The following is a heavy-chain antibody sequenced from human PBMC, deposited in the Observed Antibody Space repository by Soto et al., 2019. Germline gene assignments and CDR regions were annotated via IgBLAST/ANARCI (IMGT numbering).Heavy chain of an antibody. CDR2: ISGSGGST. D-gene: IGHD2-8*01. Sequence: GGSLRLSCAASGFTFSSYAMSWVRQAPGKGLEWVSAISGSGGSTYYADSVKGRFTISRDNSKNTLYLQMNSLRAEDTAVYYCAKDGGGYCTNGVCYPYYYYGMDVWGQGTTVTGSS. CDR3: AKDGGGYCTNGVCYPYYYYGMDV. CDR1: GFTFSSYA. V-gene: IGHV3-23*01. J-gene: IGHJ6*02.